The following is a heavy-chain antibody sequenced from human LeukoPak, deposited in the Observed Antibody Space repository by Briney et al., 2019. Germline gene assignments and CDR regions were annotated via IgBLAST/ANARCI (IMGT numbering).Heavy chain of an antibody. CDR1: GFTFSNYG. J-gene: IGHJ4*02. Sequence: PGGSLRLSCAASGFTFSNYGMHWVRQAPGKGLEWVANIWYDGNNKDYADSVRGRFTISRDNSKNTLYLQMHSLRAEDTAVYYCAKDNVAAAGRYFDYWGQGTLVTVSS. CDR2: IWYDGNNK. V-gene: IGHV3-30*02. D-gene: IGHD6-13*01. CDR3: AKDNVAAAGRYFDY.